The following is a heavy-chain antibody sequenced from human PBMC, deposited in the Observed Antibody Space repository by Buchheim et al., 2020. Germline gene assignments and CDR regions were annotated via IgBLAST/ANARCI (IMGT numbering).Heavy chain of an antibody. CDR1: GFTFSSYG. CDR2: ISYDGCNK. V-gene: IGHV3-30*18. Sequence: QVQLVESGGGVVQPGRSLRLSCAASGFTFSSYGMHWVRQAPGKGLEWVAVISYDGCNKYYADSVKGRFTISRDNSKNTLYLQMNSLRAEDTAVYYCAKDPSAYILGGFDYWGQGTL. J-gene: IGHJ4*02. CDR3: AKDPSAYILGGFDY. D-gene: IGHD5-12*01.